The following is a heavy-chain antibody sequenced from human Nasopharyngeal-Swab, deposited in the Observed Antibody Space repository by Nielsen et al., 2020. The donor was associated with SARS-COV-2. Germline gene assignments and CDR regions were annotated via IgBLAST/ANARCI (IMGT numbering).Heavy chain of an antibody. V-gene: IGHV3-20*03. CDR2: INWNGGST. J-gene: IGHJ6*03. D-gene: IGHD3-10*01. CDR3: AKSMVRGVIMKTGSYMDV. Sequence: MRQMPGKGLEWVSGINWNGGSTGYADSVKGRFTISRDNAKNSLYLQMNSLRAEDTAVYYCAKSMVRGVIMKTGSYMDVWGKGTTVTVSS.